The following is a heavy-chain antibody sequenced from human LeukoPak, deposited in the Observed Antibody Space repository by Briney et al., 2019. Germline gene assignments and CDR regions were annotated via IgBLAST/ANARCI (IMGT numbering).Heavy chain of an antibody. Sequence: PGGSLRLSCAASGFTFSNYDMNWVRQAPGKGLEWVSYISSSSTSTNYADSVEGRFTISRDNAKNSLYLQMNSLRAEDTAVYYCARDPPNAWGQGTLVTVSS. CDR3: ARDPPNA. D-gene: IGHD2-8*01. V-gene: IGHV3-48*03. CDR2: ISSSSTST. CDR1: GFTFSNYD. J-gene: IGHJ5*02.